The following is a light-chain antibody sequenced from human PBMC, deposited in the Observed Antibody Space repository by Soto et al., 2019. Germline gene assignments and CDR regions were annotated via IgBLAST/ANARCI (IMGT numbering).Light chain of an antibody. J-gene: IGKJ1*01. CDR1: QSISTY. CDR3: QHYNSYSEA. CDR2: GAS. Sequence: EIVLTQSPATPSLSPGERATPPCRASQSISTYLAWYQQKPGQAPRLLIYGASTRTTGIPARFSGSGSGTEFTLTISSLQPDDFATYYCQHYNSYSEAFGQGTKVDI. V-gene: IGKV3-15*01.